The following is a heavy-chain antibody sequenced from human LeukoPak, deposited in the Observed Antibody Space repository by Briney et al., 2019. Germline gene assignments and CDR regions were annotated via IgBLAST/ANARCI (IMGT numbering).Heavy chain of an antibody. V-gene: IGHV1-8*01. Sequence: PGESLKISCKASGYSFTAYDINWVRQATGQGLEWIGYINPNTGLTEYAQKFQGRVSLTRDTSITTAHMELNTLTSEDTAVYYCATTLRNNPPWGQGTLITVSS. CDR1: GYSFTAYD. D-gene: IGHD1-14*01. CDR3: ATTLRNNPP. J-gene: IGHJ5*02. CDR2: INPNTGLT.